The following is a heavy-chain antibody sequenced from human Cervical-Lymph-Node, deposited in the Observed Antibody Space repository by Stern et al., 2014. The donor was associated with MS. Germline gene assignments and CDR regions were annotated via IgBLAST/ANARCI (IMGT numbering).Heavy chain of an antibody. D-gene: IGHD6-13*01. CDR3: ARGWVAARFDP. CDR1: GGSFSGYY. Sequence: QVQLQQWGAGLLKPSETLSLICAVQGGSFSGYYWNWIRQPPGKGLEWIGEISDSTITNYTPSLKIRITISLDTSKNQFSLKVNSVTAADTAVYYCARGWVAARFDPWGQGTLVTVSS. J-gene: IGHJ5*02. V-gene: IGHV4-34*01. CDR2: ISDSTIT.